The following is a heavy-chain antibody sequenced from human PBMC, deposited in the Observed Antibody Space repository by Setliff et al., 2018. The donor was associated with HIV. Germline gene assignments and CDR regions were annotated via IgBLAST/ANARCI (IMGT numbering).Heavy chain of an antibody. D-gene: IGHD3-22*01. CDR1: GGSISRGSYY. J-gene: IGHJ4*02. CDR2: INHSGST. Sequence: SETLSLTCTVSGGSISRGSYYWNWIRQPPGKGLEWIGEINHSGSTNYNPSLKSRVTISIDTSKNQFSLKLTSVTAADMAVYYCAARHITMIVVGLGYWGQGTLVTVSS. CDR3: AARHITMIVVGLGY. V-gene: IGHV4-34*01.